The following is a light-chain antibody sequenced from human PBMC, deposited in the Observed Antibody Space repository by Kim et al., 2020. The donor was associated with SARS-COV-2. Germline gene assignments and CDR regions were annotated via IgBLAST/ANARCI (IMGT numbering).Light chain of an antibody. V-gene: IGLV3-19*01. CDR3: NCRESSGNRMV. Sequence: ALGQTVRITCKGKSHRSYYASWYQQKPGQAPLHVIYGKNNRPSGIPDRFSGCSSGNTASLTSTGGQAEDEADYYCNCRESSGNRMVFGGGTQLTVL. J-gene: IGLJ2*01. CDR2: GKN. CDR1: SHRSYY.